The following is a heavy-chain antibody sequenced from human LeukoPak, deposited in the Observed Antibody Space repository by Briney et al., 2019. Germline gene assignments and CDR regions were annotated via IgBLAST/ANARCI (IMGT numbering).Heavy chain of an antibody. CDR1: GYTFTSYG. V-gene: IGHV1-69*13. CDR2: IIPIFGTA. D-gene: IGHD3-22*01. Sequence: SVKVSCKASGYTFTSYGISWVRQAPGQGLEWMGGIIPIFGTANYAQKFQGRVTITADESTSTAYMELSSLRSEDTAVYYCATSSSGYYYVDYWGQGTLVTVSS. J-gene: IGHJ4*02. CDR3: ATSSSGYYYVDY.